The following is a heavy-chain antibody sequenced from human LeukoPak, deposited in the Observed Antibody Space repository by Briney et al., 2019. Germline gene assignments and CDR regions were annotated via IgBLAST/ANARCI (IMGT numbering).Heavy chain of an antibody. CDR2: IYCSGSI. CDR3: VRDSSGYYYSDY. CDR1: GGSISSYY. V-gene: IGHV4-59*01. Sequence: SETLSLTCTVSGGSISSYYWSWIRQPPGKGLEWIGYIYCSGSINYNPSLKSRVTISVDTSRNQFFLKLSSVTAADTAVYYCVRDSSGYYYSDYWGQGTLVTVSS. D-gene: IGHD3-22*01. J-gene: IGHJ4*02.